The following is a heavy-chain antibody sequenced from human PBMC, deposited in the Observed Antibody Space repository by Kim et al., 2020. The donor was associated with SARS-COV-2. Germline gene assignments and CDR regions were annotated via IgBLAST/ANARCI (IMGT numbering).Heavy chain of an antibody. J-gene: IGHJ4*02. CDR3: ARGGWRSGSYDN. CDR1: GFIFSDYS. CDR2: ISSSTGYI. Sequence: GGSLRLSCAASGFIFSDYSMNWVRQAPGKGLEWVASISSSTGYIYFADSLKGRFTISRDNAKNSLFLQMNGLRADDTALYYCARGGWRSGSYDNWGQGTLVTVSS. D-gene: IGHD1-26*01. V-gene: IGHV3-21*01.